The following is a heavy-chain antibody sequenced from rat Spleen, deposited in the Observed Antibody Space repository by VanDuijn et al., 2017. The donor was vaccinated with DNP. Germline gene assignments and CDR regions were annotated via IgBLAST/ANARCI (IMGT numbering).Heavy chain of an antibody. CDR1: GFTFSSYD. CDR3: ASGFGWFAY. V-gene: IGHV5S13*01. Sequence: EVQLVESGGGLLQPGRSLKLSCAASGFTFSSYDMAWVRQAPSKGLEWVASVNTGGGITYYPDSVKGRFTVSRDHAKNTLYLRLNSLRSEDTATYYCASGFGWFAYWGQGTLVTVSS. J-gene: IGHJ3*01. D-gene: IGHD4-1*01. CDR2: VNTGGGIT.